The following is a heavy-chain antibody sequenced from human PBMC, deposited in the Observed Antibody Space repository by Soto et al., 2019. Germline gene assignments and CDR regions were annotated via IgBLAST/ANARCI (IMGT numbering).Heavy chain of an antibody. D-gene: IGHD3-3*01. CDR1: GGSFSGYY. J-gene: IGHJ3*02. CDR2: INHSGST. V-gene: IGHV4-34*01. CDR3: ARKRTILGVVGAFDI. Sequence: SETLSLTCAVYGGSFSGYYWSWIRQPPGKGLEWIGEINHSGSTNYNPSLKSRVTISVDTSKNQFSLKLSSVTAADTAVYYCARKRTILGVVGAFDIWGQGTMVT.